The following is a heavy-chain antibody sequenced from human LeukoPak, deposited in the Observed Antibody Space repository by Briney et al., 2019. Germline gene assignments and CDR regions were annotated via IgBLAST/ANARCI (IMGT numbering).Heavy chain of an antibody. J-gene: IGHJ4*02. Sequence: SETLSLTCTVSGGSISSSSYYWGWIRQPPGKGLEWIGSIYYSGSTYYNPSLKSRVTISVDTSKNQFSLKLSSVTAADTAVYYCAKGESHPKYYFDYWGQGTLVTVSS. V-gene: IGHV4-39*01. CDR1: GGSISSSSYY. CDR3: AKGESHPKYYFDY. D-gene: IGHD3-10*01. CDR2: IYYSGST.